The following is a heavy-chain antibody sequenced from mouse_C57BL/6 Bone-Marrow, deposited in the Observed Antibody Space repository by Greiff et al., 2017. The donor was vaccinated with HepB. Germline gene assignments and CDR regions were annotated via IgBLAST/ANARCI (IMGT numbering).Heavy chain of an antibody. CDR3: ATYYDAAWFAY. CDR2: IWGVGST. J-gene: IGHJ3*01. CDR1: GFSLTSYG. D-gene: IGHD2-4*01. Sequence: VKLVESGPGLVAPSQSLSITCTVSGFSLTSYGVDWVRQSPGKGLEWLGVIWGVGSTNYNSALKSRLSISKDNSKSQVFLKMNSLQTDDTAMYYCATYYDAAWFAYWGQGTLVTVSA. V-gene: IGHV2-6*01.